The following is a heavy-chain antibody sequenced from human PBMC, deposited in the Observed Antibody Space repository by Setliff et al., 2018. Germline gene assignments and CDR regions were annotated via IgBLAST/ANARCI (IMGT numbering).Heavy chain of an antibody. CDR2: IKQDGSEK. Sequence: HPGGSLRLSCAASGFTSSRYWMSWVRQAPGKGLEWAANIKQDGSEKYYAESVKGRFTISRDNAKKSLYLQMNSLRAEDTAVYYCARVIGGYDSVDYWGQGTLVTVSS. CDR1: GFTSSRYW. V-gene: IGHV3-7*01. CDR3: ARVIGGYDSVDY. J-gene: IGHJ4*02. D-gene: IGHD5-12*01.